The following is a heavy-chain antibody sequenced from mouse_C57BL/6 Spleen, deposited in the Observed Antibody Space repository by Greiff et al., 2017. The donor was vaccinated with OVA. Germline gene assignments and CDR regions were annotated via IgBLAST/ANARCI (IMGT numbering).Heavy chain of an antibody. J-gene: IGHJ4*01. D-gene: IGHD3-1*01. CDR3: ARGYRYAMDY. V-gene: IGHV5-16*01. CDR2: INYDGSST. CDR1: GFTFSDYY. Sequence: EVQLVESEGGLVQPGSSMKLSCTASGFTFSDYYMAWVRQVPEKGLEWVANINYDGSSTYYLDSLKSRFIISRDNAKNILYLQMSSLKSEDTATYYCARGYRYAMDYWGQGTSVTVSS.